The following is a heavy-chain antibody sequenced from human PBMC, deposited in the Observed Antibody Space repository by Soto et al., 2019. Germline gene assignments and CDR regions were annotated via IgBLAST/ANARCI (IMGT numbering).Heavy chain of an antibody. Sequence: ASVKVSCKASGYTFTGYYMHWVRQAPGQGLEWMGWINPNSGGTNYAQKFQGRVTMTRDTSISTAYRELSRLRSDDTAVYYCARVGSSGWYRTNYFDYWGQGTLVTVSS. V-gene: IGHV1-2*02. CDR2: INPNSGGT. J-gene: IGHJ4*02. CDR3: ARVGSSGWYRTNYFDY. CDR1: GYTFTGYY. D-gene: IGHD6-19*01.